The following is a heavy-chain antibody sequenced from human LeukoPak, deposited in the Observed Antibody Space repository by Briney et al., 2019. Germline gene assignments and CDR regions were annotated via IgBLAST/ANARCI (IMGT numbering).Heavy chain of an antibody. J-gene: IGHJ3*02. CDR2: ISSSGNII. CDR3: ARERQDTIVHSGAFDI. D-gene: IGHD3-10*01. Sequence: GGSLRLSCAASGFTLSSYEMNWVRQAPGKGLEWVSYISSSGNIINHADSVKGRLTISRDNAKNSLYLQMNSLRAEDTAVYYCARERQDTIVHSGAFDIWGQGTMVTVSS. V-gene: IGHV3-48*03. CDR1: GFTLSSYE.